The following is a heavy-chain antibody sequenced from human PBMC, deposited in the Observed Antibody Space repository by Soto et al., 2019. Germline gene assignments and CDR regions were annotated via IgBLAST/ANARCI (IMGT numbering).Heavy chain of an antibody. J-gene: IGHJ5*02. Sequence: SVKVSCKASGGTFSSYAISWVRQAPGQGLEWMGGIIPIFGTANYAQKFQGRVTITADKSTSTAYMELSSLRSEDTAVYYCAREKTTPDWDLNWFDPWGQGTLVTVSS. CDR2: IIPIFGTA. CDR3: AREKTTPDWDLNWFDP. CDR1: GGTFSSYA. V-gene: IGHV1-69*06. D-gene: IGHD4-17*01.